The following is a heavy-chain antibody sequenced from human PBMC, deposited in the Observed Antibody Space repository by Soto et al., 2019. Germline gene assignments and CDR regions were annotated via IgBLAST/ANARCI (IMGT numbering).Heavy chain of an antibody. D-gene: IGHD3-10*01. J-gene: IGHJ4*02. V-gene: IGHV4-59*11. CDR2: GST. CDR1: GDSISSHY. CDR3: ARVSTSASGSYYTLDY. Sequence: PSETLSLTCTVSGDSISSHYWSWIRQPPGKGLEWIGFGSTKYNPSLKSRIRISVDTSKNQFSLNLTSATAADTAVYYCARVSTSASGSYYTLDYWGKGTLVTVSS.